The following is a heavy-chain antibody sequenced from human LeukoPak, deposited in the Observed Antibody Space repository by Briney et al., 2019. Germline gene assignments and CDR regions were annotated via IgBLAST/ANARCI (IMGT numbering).Heavy chain of an antibody. D-gene: IGHD6-13*01. CDR3: AKAPIAAAGIYYFDY. Sequence: GGSLRLSCAASGFTFSSYGMHWVRQAPGKGLEWVAVISYDGSNKYYADSVKGRFTISRDNSKNTLYLQMNSLRAEDAAVYYCAKAPIAAAGIYYFDYWGQGTLVTVSS. CDR2: ISYDGSNK. J-gene: IGHJ4*02. CDR1: GFTFSSYG. V-gene: IGHV3-30*18.